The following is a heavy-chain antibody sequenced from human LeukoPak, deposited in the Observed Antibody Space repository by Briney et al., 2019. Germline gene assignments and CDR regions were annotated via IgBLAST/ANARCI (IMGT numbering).Heavy chain of an antibody. CDR2: INCNSAGT. J-gene: IGHJ4*02. CDR3: ARDLTIVGGVSDPRIRGH. CDR1: GYTFTGYY. D-gene: IGHD3-3*01. V-gene: IGHV1-2*02. Sequence: ASVKVSCKASGYTFTGYYMHWVRQAPGQGLEWMGWINCNSAGTKYPQKFRGRVSMTRDTSISTAYPELSRLRSDDTAVYYCARDLTIVGGVSDPRIRGHWGQGTLVTVSS.